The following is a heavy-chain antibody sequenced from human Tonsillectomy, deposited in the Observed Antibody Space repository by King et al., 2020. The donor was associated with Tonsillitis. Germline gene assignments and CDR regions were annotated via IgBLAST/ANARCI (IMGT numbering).Heavy chain of an antibody. V-gene: IGHV4-59*08. Sequence: QLQESGPGLVKPSETLSLTCTVSGGSIGTYYWSWIRQPPGKGLEWIGHIYDGGTTNYNPSLNSRVTISVDTSKNQFSLNLSAVTAADTAVYFCARQWRGQWLDHWGQGILVTVSS. D-gene: IGHD6-19*01. CDR2: IYDGGTT. CDR3: ARQWRGQWLDH. CDR1: GGSIGTYY. J-gene: IGHJ4*02.